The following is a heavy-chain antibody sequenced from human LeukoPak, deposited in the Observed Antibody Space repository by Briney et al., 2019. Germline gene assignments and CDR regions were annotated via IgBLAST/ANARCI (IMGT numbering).Heavy chain of an antibody. CDR3: AKDRRYYDSIGYYFDY. Sequence: PGGSLRLSCAASGFTFSSYAMSWVRQAPGKGLEWVSAISGSGGSTYYADSVKGRFTISRDNSKNTMYLQMNSLRAEDTAVYYCAKDRRYYDSIGYYFDYWGQGTLVTVSS. V-gene: IGHV3-23*01. CDR2: ISGSGGST. D-gene: IGHD3-22*01. J-gene: IGHJ4*02. CDR1: GFTFSSYA.